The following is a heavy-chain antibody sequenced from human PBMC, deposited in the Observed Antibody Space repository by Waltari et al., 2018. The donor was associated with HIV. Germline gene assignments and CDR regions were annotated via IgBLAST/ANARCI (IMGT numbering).Heavy chain of an antibody. Sequence: QLQLQESGPGLVKPSETLSITCTVSGGSISSSSSYWVWSRQPPGKGLGWIGTIYYSGSTYYNPSLNSRVTISVDTSKNQFSLKLSSVTAADTAVYYCARHRVEQQLVLGVDYWGQGTLVTVSS. CDR3: ARHRVEQQLVLGVDY. CDR1: GGSISSSSSY. V-gene: IGHV4-39*01. J-gene: IGHJ4*02. D-gene: IGHD6-13*01. CDR2: IYYSGST.